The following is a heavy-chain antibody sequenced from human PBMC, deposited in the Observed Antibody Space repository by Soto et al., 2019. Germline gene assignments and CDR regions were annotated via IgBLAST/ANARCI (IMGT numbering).Heavy chain of an antibody. D-gene: IGHD6-13*01. J-gene: IGHJ3*02. CDR2: ISGNNGNT. V-gene: IGHV1-18*04. CDR1: GYTFTGYY. Sequence: ASVKVSCKASGYTFTGYYMHWVRQAPVQGLEWMGWISGNNGNTNYAQKFQGRVTMTTDTSTSTAYMELRSLRADDTAVYYCATKGGSSSWYAPSVFDIWGQGTMVTVSS. CDR3: ATKGGSSSWYAPSVFDI.